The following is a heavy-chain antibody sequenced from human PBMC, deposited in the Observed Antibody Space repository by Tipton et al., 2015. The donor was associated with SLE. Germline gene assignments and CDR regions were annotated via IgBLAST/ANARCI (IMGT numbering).Heavy chain of an antibody. Sequence: RSLRLSCAASGFTFDDYAMHWVRQAPGKGLEWVSGISWNSGSIGYADSVKGRFTISRENAKNSLYLQMNSLRAEDTALYYCARAMGWYYGMDVWGQGTTVTVSS. V-gene: IGHV3-9*01. D-gene: IGHD2-15*01. J-gene: IGHJ6*02. CDR1: GFTFDDYA. CDR2: ISWNSGSI. CDR3: ARAMGWYYGMDV.